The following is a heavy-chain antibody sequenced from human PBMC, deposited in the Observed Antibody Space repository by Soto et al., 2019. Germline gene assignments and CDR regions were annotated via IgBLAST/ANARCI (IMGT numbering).Heavy chain of an antibody. V-gene: IGHV3-11*01. D-gene: IGHD2-15*01. Sequence: GGSLSLSCAASGFPFSDYYMSWIRQAPGKGLEWVSYISSSGSTIYYADSVKGRFTISRDNAKNSLYLQMNSLRAEDTAVYYCATGPHCSGGSCYSGYFDYWGQGTLVTVSS. CDR1: GFPFSDYY. CDR2: ISSSGSTI. CDR3: ATGPHCSGGSCYSGYFDY. J-gene: IGHJ4*02.